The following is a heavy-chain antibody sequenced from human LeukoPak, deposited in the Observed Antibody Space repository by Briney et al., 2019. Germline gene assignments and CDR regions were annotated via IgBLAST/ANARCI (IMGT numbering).Heavy chain of an antibody. CDR1: GGTFSSYA. D-gene: IGHD3-3*01. CDR2: IIPIFGTA. CDR3: ASSYDFWSGCDY. J-gene: IGHJ4*02. V-gene: IGHV1-69*13. Sequence: GASVKVSCKASGGTFSSYAISWVRQAPGQGLEWMGGIIPIFGTANYAQKFQGRVTITADESTSTAYMELSSLRSEDTAVYYCASSYDFWSGCDYWGQGTLVTVSS.